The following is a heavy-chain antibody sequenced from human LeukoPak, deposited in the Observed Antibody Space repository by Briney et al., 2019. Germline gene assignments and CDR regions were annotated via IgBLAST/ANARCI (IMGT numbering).Heavy chain of an antibody. CDR3: ARQFGQYSSSWYYPYYYYYMDV. CDR2: IYTGGST. J-gene: IGHJ6*03. Sequence: PSETLSLTCTVSGGSISSGSYYWSWIRQPAGKGLEWIGRIYTGGSTNYNPSLKSRVTISVDTSKNQFSLKLSSVTAADTAVYYCARQFGQYSSSWYYPYYYYYMDVWGKGTTVTVSS. D-gene: IGHD6-13*01. CDR1: GGSISSGSYY. V-gene: IGHV4-61*02.